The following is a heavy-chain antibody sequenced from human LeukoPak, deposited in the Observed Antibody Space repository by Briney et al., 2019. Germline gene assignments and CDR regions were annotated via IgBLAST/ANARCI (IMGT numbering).Heavy chain of an antibody. V-gene: IGHV3-23*01. Sequence: GGSLRLSCAASGFTFSSYGMSWVRQAPGKGLEWVSAISGSGGSTYYADSVKGRFTISRDNSKNTLYLQMNSLRAEDTAVYYCARGQGRWERTTVERGAFDIWGQGTMVTVSS. CDR2: ISGSGGST. D-gene: IGHD4-11*01. CDR1: GFTFSSYG. J-gene: IGHJ3*02. CDR3: ARGQGRWERTTVERGAFDI.